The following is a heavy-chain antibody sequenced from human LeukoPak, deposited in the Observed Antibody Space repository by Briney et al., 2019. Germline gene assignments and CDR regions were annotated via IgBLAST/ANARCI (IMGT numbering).Heavy chain of an antibody. Sequence: GSLRLSCAASGFTFSSYSMNWVRQAPGKGLEWVSSISDSSSYIYYADSVKGRFTISRDNAKSSLYLQMNSLRAEDTAVYYCARDGSVADPDYWGQGTLVTVSS. CDR3: ARDGSVADPDY. J-gene: IGHJ4*02. CDR2: ISDSSSYI. CDR1: GFTFSSYS. D-gene: IGHD6-19*01. V-gene: IGHV3-21*06.